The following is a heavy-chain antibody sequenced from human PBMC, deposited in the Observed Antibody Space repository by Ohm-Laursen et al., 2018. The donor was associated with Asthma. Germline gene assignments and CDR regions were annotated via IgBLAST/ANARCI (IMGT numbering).Heavy chain of an antibody. CDR1: GFTFRSYA. V-gene: IGHV3-64*02. CDR2: IFSNGGYS. J-gene: IGHJ3*01. D-gene: IGHD6-13*01. Sequence: SLRLSCAASGFTFRSYAMHWVRQAPGKGLEYVSSIFSNGGYSHYADSVKGRFIISRDNSKNTLHLQLGSLRPDDTAVYYCARGHRSSWFDAFDVWGHGTVVTVSS. CDR3: ARGHRSSWFDAFDV.